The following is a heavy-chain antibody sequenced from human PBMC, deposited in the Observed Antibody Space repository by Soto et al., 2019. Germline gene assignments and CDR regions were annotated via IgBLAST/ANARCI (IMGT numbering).Heavy chain of an antibody. CDR2: IVVGSGNT. J-gene: IGHJ4*02. Sequence: GASVKVCCKASGFTFTSSAVQWVRQDRGQRLEWIGWIVVGSGNTNYAQKFQERVTITRDMSTSTAYMELSSLRSEDTAVYYCAALGYSGSWYNTERDYWGQGTLVTVSS. CDR1: GFTFTSSA. D-gene: IGHD6-13*01. CDR3: AALGYSGSWYNTERDY. V-gene: IGHV1-58*01.